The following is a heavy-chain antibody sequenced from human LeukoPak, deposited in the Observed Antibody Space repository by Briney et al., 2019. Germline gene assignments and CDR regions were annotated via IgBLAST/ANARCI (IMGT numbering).Heavy chain of an antibody. D-gene: IGHD3-16*02. CDR1: GFTFSSYW. Sequence: PGGSLRLSCAASGFTFSSYWMSWVRQAPGKGLEWVANIKQDGSEKYYVDSVKGRFTISRDNAKNSLYLQMNSLRAEDTAAYYCARDRGNYDCVWGSYRGIDYWGQGTLVTVSS. J-gene: IGHJ4*02. CDR3: ARDRGNYDCVWGSYRGIDY. CDR2: IKQDGSEK. V-gene: IGHV3-7*01.